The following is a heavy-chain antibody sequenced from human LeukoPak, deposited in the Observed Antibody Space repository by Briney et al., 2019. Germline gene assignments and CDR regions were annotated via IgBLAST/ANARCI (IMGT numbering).Heavy chain of an antibody. J-gene: IGHJ5*02. CDR2: ITGDGSDI. Sequence: PGGSLRLSCEASGFTLNKHWMHWVRQAPGKGLVWVSRITGDGSDIAYADSVKGRFTVSRDDAKNTLFLQMNSLRVEDTAIYYCARDAYTTTSNWLDPWGQGTLVTVSS. CDR1: GFTLNKHW. D-gene: IGHD4-17*01. CDR3: ARDAYTTTSNWLDP. V-gene: IGHV3-74*01.